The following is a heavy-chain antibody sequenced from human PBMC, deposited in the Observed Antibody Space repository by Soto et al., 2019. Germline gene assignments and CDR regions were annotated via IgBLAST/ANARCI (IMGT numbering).Heavy chain of an antibody. J-gene: IGHJ4*02. CDR3: AKDRNYYDSSGSFDY. V-gene: IGHV3-23*01. CDR2: ISGSGGST. Sequence: GGSLRLSCAASGFTFSSYAMSWVRQAPGKGLEWVSAISGSGGSTYYADSVKGRFTISRDNSRNTLYLQMNSLRAEDTAVYYCAKDRNYYDSSGSFDYWGQGTLVTVSS. CDR1: GFTFSSYA. D-gene: IGHD3-22*01.